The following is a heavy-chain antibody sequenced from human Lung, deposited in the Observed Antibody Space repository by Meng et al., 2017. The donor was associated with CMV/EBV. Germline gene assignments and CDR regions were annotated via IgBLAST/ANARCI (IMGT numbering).Heavy chain of an antibody. CDR1: GFTFSNYK. V-gene: IGHV3-21*01. CDR3: ARFLVAGSGREF. D-gene: IGHD6-19*01. Sequence: GESXKISCAASGFTFSNYKMNWVRQAPGKGLEWVSSISDGSGYIYYADSVKGRFTISRDNAKNSLYLQMTSLRAEDTAVYYCARFLVAGSGREFWGQGTLVTVSS. J-gene: IGHJ4*02. CDR2: ISDGSGYI.